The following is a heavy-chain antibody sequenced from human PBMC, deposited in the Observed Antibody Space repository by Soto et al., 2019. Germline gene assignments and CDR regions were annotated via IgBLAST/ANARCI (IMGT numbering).Heavy chain of an antibody. CDR3: VNFRWRYYHYYYMAV. J-gene: IGHJ6*03. Sequence: DVQLLESGGGLAQRGGSLRLSCAASGFSFSTYGMTWVRQAPGKGLEWVSYGGSGGSTYYADSVKGRLTISRDNSKNTLYLQMNSLRAEDTAVYYCVNFRWRYYHYYYMAVWGNGTTVTVSS. D-gene: IGHD2-15*01. CDR1: GFSFSTYG. CDR2: GGSGGST. V-gene: IGHV3-23*01.